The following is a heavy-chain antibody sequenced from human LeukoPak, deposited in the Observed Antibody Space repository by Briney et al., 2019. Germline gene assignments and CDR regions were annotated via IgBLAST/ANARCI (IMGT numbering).Heavy chain of an antibody. V-gene: IGHV1-18*04. CDR3: ARGPPLLTDDFWSGYYYYFDY. Sequence: ASVKVSCKASGYTFTDYYMHWVQQAPGQGLEWMGWINAYNGNTNYAQKLQGRVTMTTDTSTSTAYMELRSLRSDDTAVYYCARGPPLLTDDFWSGYYYYFDYWGQGTLVTVSS. CDR2: INAYNGNT. CDR1: GYTFTDYY. D-gene: IGHD3-3*01. J-gene: IGHJ4*02.